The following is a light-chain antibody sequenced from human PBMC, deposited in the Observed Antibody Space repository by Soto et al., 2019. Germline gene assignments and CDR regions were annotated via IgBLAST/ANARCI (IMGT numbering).Light chain of an antibody. V-gene: IGKV3-15*01. Sequence: EIVLTQSPVTLSVSPGERATLSCRASRSVSSNLAWYQQKPGQTPRLLIYGASTRATGIPARFSGSGSGTEFTLTINSLQSEDFAVYYCHQYDNWPPWTFGQGTKVDIK. CDR2: GAS. CDR3: HQYDNWPPWT. CDR1: RSVSSN. J-gene: IGKJ1*01.